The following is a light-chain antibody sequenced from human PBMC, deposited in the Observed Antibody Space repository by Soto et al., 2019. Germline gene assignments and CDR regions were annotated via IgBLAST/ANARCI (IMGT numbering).Light chain of an antibody. V-gene: IGKV1-5*03. J-gene: IGKJ1*01. CDR2: RAS. CDR1: QSISAW. CDR3: QQYKDYPVT. Sequence: DIQMTQSPSTLSASVGXRVTITCRASQSISAWLAWYQQKPGKVPKLLIYRASTLESGVPSRFSGSESGTEFTLTISSLQPDDFATYYCQQYKDYPVTFGQGTKV.